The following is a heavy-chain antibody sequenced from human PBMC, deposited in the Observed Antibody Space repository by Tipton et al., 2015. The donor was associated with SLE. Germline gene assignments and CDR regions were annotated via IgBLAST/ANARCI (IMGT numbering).Heavy chain of an antibody. J-gene: IGHJ6*02. CDR3: AIEGGYACSGGCGTL. Sequence: TLSLTCAVSGYSISSGYYWGWIRQPPGKGLEWIASIHHSGITYYNPSLKSRVTISVDTSKNQFSLKLNSVTAADTAVYFCAIEGGYACSGGCGTLWAVGTTVTV. CDR1: GYSISSGYY. CDR2: IHHSGIT. D-gene: IGHD3-16*01. V-gene: IGHV4-38-2*02.